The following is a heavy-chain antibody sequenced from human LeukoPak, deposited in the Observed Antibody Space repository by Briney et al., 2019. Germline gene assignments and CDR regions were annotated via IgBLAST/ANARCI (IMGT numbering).Heavy chain of an antibody. V-gene: IGHV4-39*01. CDR1: GGSISSSSHY. CDR3: ARQPRRYYDSSGYFDY. D-gene: IGHD3-22*01. CDR2: IYYSGST. J-gene: IGHJ4*02. Sequence: PSETLSLTCTVSGGSISSSSHYWGWIRQPPGKGLEWIGSIYYSGSTYYNPSLKSRVTISVDTSKNQFSLKLSSVTAADTAVYYCARQPRRYYDSSGYFDYWGQGTLVTVSS.